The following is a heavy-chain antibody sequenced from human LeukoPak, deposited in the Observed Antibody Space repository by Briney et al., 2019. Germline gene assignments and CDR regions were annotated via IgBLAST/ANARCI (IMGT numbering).Heavy chain of an antibody. CDR2: IYYSGST. J-gene: IGHJ4*02. Sequence: PSETLSLTCTVSGGSISSYYWSWIRQPPGKELKGIGYIYYSGSTNYNPSLKSRVTISVDTSKNQFSLKLSSVTAADTAVYYCARAWLYYYDSSGQFDYWGQGTLVTVSS. CDR3: ARAWLYYYDSSGQFDY. D-gene: IGHD3-22*01. CDR1: GGSISSYY. V-gene: IGHV4-59*12.